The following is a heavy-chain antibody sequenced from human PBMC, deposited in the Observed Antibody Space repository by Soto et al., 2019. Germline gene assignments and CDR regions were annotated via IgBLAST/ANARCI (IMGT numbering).Heavy chain of an antibody. V-gene: IGHV4-59*11. CDR3: XXAXXXXEY. CDR2: IYYNGNT. CDR1: GGSISNHY. J-gene: IGHJ4*02. Sequence: QVQLQESGPGLVKPSETLSLTCSVSGGSISNHYWSWIRQPPGKGLEWIGYIYYNGNTNYNPSLKSRVTMSVDTSRNQISLKXTXVXXXXXXXXXXXXAXXXXEYWXQGTLVT.